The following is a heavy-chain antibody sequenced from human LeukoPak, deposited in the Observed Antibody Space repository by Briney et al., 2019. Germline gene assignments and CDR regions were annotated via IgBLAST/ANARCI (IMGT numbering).Heavy chain of an antibody. J-gene: IGHJ6*02. CDR2: INPNSGGT. CDR1: GYTFTGYY. Sequence: ASVKVSCKASGYTFTGYYMHWVRQAPGQGLEWMGWINPNSGGTNYAQKFQGWATMTRDTSISTAYMELSRLRSDDTAVYYCAREQLWFSYYYYYGMDVWGQGTTVTVSS. D-gene: IGHD5-18*01. CDR3: AREQLWFSYYYYYGMDV. V-gene: IGHV1-2*04.